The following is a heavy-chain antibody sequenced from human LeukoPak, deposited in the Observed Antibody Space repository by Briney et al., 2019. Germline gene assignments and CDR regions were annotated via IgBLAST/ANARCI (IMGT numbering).Heavy chain of an antibody. Sequence: GGSLRLSCAASGFTFSSYSMNWVRQAPGKGLEWVSYIRSSSRSIYYADSVKGRFTISRDNAKNSLYLQMNSLRAEDTAVYYCARETYYDFWSGYSLDYWGQGTLVTVSS. V-gene: IGHV3-48*01. CDR1: GFTFSSYS. D-gene: IGHD3-3*01. J-gene: IGHJ4*02. CDR3: ARETYYDFWSGYSLDY. CDR2: IRSSSRSI.